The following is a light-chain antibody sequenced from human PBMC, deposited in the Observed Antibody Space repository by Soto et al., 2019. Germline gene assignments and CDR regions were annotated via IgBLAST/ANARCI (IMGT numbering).Light chain of an antibody. CDR3: YSYAGRSNWV. V-gene: IGLV2-23*01. J-gene: IGLJ3*02. CDR1: NSDIGAYNL. CDR2: EGD. Sequence: QSALTQPASVSGSPGQSITISCTGTNSDIGAYNLVSWYQQHPGEAPKLILFEGDQRPSGISRRFSASKSGNTASLIISGLQAEDEADYYCYSYAGRSNWVFGGGTKLTVL.